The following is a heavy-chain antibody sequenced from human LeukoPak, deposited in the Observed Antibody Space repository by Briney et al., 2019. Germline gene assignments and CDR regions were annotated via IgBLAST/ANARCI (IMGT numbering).Heavy chain of an antibody. CDR1: RFSFSGSG. CDR3: TVIVGLPT. V-gene: IGHV3-73*01. J-gene: IGHJ5*02. D-gene: IGHD3-22*01. CDR2: IRSKTNSYAT. Sequence: GGSLKLSSAASRFSFSGSGVQWVRQASGKGLEWVGRIRSKTNSYATAYAASVKGRFTISRDDSRNTAYLQMNSLKAEDTAVYYCTVIVGLPTWGQGTLVTVSS.